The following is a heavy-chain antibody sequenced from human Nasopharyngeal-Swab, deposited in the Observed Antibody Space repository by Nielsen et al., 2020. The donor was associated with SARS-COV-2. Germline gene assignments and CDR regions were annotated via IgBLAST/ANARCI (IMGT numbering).Heavy chain of an antibody. CDR1: GASFSPFY. CDR3: ARDSSRLRFFL. J-gene: IGHJ4*02. Sequence: SETLSLTCTVPGASFSPFYWSWIRQTPGKGLEWLGYISYTGTTNYNPSPESRLAISIDTSRSQFSLTLTSVTAADTAVYYCARDSSRLRFFLWGQGTLVTVSS. D-gene: IGHD3-3*01. CDR2: ISYTGTT. V-gene: IGHV4-59*01.